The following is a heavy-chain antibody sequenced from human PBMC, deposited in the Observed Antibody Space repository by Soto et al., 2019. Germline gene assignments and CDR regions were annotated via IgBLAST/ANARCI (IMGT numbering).Heavy chain of an antibody. D-gene: IGHD3-10*01. CDR1: GFTFSTYA. CDR3: AKIPTGSGSSKCES. V-gene: IGHV3-23*01. J-gene: IGHJ5*02. CDR2: ISGSGRFT. Sequence: WGSRRLSCAASGFTFSTYAMNWVRQAPGKGLEWISAISGSGRFTHYADSVRGRFTISRDNSQNQLYLQMNNLRGDDTAMYYCAKIPTGSGSSKCESWGKGIKVTVSP.